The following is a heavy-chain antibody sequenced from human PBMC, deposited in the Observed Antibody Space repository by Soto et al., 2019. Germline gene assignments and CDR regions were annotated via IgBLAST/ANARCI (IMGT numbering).Heavy chain of an antibody. J-gene: IGHJ2*01. CDR2: INAGNGNT. V-gene: IGHV1-3*01. Sequence: QVQLVQSGAEVKMPGASVKVSCKASGYTFTNYAIHWVRQAPGQRLEWMGWINAGNGNTKYSQKFQGRVTITRDTSASTAYMELNSLRSGDTAVYYCARPSVWYFDLWGRGTLVTVSS. CDR3: ARPSVWYFDL. CDR1: GYTFTNYA.